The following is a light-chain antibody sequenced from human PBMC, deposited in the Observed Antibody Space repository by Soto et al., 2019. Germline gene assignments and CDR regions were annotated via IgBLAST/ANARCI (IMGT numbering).Light chain of an antibody. CDR1: DSSIGTNY. J-gene: IGLJ3*02. CDR2: RTN. V-gene: IGLV1-47*01. Sequence: QSVLSQPPSASGTPGQRVNISCSGSDSSIGTNYVYWYQQFPGTAPKLLIYRTNQRPSGVPDRFSGSRSGTSASLAISGLRSEDEADYYCAAWDDSLSGLRVFGGGTKLTVL. CDR3: AAWDDSLSGLRV.